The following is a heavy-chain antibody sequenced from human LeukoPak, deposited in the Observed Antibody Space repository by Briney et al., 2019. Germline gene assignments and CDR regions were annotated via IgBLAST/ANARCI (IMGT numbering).Heavy chain of an antibody. Sequence: GASVKVSCKASGYSFTSHAMSWVRQAPGQGLEWMGWINTNTKKPKYVQGFTGRFGFSLDTSVSTAYLEISSLKPEDTATYYCARGLWAPSNSGTDFDHWGQGTVVTVSS. V-gene: IGHV7-4-1*02. CDR1: GYSFTSHA. CDR2: INTNTKKP. J-gene: IGHJ4*02. D-gene: IGHD3-10*01. CDR3: ARGLWAPSNSGTDFDH.